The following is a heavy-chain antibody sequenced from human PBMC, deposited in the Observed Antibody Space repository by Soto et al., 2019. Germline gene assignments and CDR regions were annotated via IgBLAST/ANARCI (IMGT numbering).Heavy chain of an antibody. D-gene: IGHD3-16*02. V-gene: IGHV1-69*13. CDR1: GGTFSSYG. J-gene: IGHJ4*02. CDR2: IIPIFGSA. Sequence: SVKVSCKASGGTFSSYGFSWVRQAPGQGLEWMGGIIPIFGSANYVQKFQGRVTITADESTSTAYMDLSSLRSEDTAVYYCAGSRNFDYIWGSYHSDYWGQGTLVTVSS. CDR3: AGSRNFDYIWGSYHSDY.